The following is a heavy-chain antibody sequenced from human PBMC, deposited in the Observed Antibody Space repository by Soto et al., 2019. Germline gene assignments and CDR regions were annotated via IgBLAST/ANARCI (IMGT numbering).Heavy chain of an antibody. Sequence: QVQLQQWGAGLLKPSETLSLTCAVYGGSFSGYYWSWIRRSPQKGLEWLGEINHSGSTNENPSLRSRVSISVDTSKNPFSLKLRSVPAADTAVYYCARGIPLIVAIQGGAPDKYYFDSWGLGTLVTVSS. D-gene: IGHD3-22*01. V-gene: IGHV4-34*01. J-gene: IGHJ4*02. CDR3: ARGIPLIVAIQGGAPDKYYFDS. CDR2: INHSGST. CDR1: GGSFSGYY.